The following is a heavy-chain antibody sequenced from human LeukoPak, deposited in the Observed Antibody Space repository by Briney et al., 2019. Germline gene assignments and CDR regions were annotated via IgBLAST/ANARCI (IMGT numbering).Heavy chain of an antibody. J-gene: IGHJ4*02. D-gene: IGHD3-22*01. CDR3: ATFSSYYDSSGYSDY. V-gene: IGHV1-24*01. CDR1: GYTLTDLS. CDR2: FDPEDGET. Sequence: ASVKVSCKVSGYTLTDLSMHWVRQSPGKGLEWMGGFDPEDGETIYAQKFQGRVTMTEDTSTDTAYMELSSLRSEDTAVYYCATFSSYYDSSGYSDYWGQGTLVTVSS.